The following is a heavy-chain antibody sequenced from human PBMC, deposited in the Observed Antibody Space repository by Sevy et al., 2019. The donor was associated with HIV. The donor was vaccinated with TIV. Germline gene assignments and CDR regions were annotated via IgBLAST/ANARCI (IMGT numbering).Heavy chain of an antibody. Sequence: GGSLRLSCAASGFTFSSYAMSWVRQAPGKGLEWVSVISGSGGSTYYADSVKGRLTSSRDNSKNTLYLQMNSLRAEDTAVYYCAKVDSSGWYSKGAGDWFDPWGQGTLVTVSS. CDR3: AKVDSSGWYSKGAGDWFDP. V-gene: IGHV3-23*01. D-gene: IGHD6-19*01. CDR2: ISGSGGST. J-gene: IGHJ5*02. CDR1: GFTFSSYA.